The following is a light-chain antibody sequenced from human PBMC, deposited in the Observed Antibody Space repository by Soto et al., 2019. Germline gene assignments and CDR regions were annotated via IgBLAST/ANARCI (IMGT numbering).Light chain of an antibody. V-gene: IGKV3-20*01. Sequence: EIVLTQSPGTLSLSPGERATLSCRASQSVSSSYLAWYQQKPGQAPRLLIYGASSRATGIPDRFSGSGCGTDFTLTISRLEPEDFVVYYCQQYGSSPLTFGGGTKVEIK. CDR1: QSVSSSY. CDR3: QQYGSSPLT. CDR2: GAS. J-gene: IGKJ4*01.